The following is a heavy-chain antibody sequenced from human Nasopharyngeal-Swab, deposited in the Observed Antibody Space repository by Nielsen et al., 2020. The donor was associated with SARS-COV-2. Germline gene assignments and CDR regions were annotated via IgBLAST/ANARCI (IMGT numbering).Heavy chain of an antibody. CDR3: ARDTRNTKQWTYYYYYGMDV. CDR1: GGTFSSYA. D-gene: IGHD6-19*01. J-gene: IGHJ6*02. V-gene: IGHV1-3*01. CDR2: INAGNGNT. Sequence: ASVKVSCKASGGTFSSYAISWVRQAPGQRLEWMGWINAGNGNTKYSQKFQGRVTITRDTSASTAYMELSSLRSEDTAVYYCARDTRNTKQWTYYYYYGMDVWGQGTTVTVSS.